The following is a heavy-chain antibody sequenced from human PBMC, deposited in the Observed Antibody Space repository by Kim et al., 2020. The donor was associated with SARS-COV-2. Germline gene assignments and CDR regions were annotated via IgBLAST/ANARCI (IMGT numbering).Heavy chain of an antibody. CDR3: ARDRVVVVPAAGWGRGYYYYGMDV. Sequence: GGSLRLSCAASGFTVSSNYMSWVRQAPGKGLEWVSVIYSGGSTYYADSVKGRFTISRDNSKNTLYLQMNSLRAEDTAVYYCARDRVVVVPAAGWGRGYYYYGMDVWGQGTTVTVSS. J-gene: IGHJ6*02. V-gene: IGHV3-53*01. D-gene: IGHD2-2*01. CDR1: GFTVSSNY. CDR2: IYSGGST.